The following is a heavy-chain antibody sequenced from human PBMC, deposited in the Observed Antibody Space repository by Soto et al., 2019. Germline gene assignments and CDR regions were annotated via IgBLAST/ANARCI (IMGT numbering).Heavy chain of an antibody. CDR2: INFDGTTT. Sequence: EVQLVESGGGLVQPGGSLRLSCAASGFTFNSYWIHWVRQAPGKGLVWVSRINFDGTTTNYADSVKGRFTISRDNAKNTLYLQMNSRRDEDTAVYYCARGGFRQWLLDYWGQGSLVTVSS. CDR1: GFTFNSYW. D-gene: IGHD5-12*01. V-gene: IGHV3-74*01. CDR3: ARGGFRQWLLDY. J-gene: IGHJ4*02.